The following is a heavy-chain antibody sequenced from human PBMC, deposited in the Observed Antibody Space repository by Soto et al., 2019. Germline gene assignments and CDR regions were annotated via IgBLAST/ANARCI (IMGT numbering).Heavy chain of an antibody. CDR3: ARDQQKRPWFDP. V-gene: IGHV1-2*02. CDR1: GGTFSSYA. CDR2: INPNSGGT. D-gene: IGHD6-25*01. J-gene: IGHJ5*02. Sequence: ASVKVSCKASGGTFSSYAISWVRQAPGQGLEWMGWINPNSGGTNYAQKFQGRVTMTRDTSISTAYMELSRLRSDDTAVYYCARDQQKRPWFDPWGQGTLVTVSS.